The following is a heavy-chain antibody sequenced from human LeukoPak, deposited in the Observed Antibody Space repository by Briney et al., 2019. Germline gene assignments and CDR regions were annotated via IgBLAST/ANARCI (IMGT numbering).Heavy chain of an antibody. CDR1: GFIFSNYG. CDR3: AKEYSSGWPNY. Sequence: HSGGSLRLSCAASGFIFSNYGMHWVRQAPGKGLEWVAVISYDGSNKYYANSVKGRFTISRDNSKNTLYLQMNSLRAEDTAVYYCAKEYSSGWPNYWGQGTLVTVSS. V-gene: IGHV3-30*18. D-gene: IGHD6-19*01. J-gene: IGHJ4*02. CDR2: ISYDGSNK.